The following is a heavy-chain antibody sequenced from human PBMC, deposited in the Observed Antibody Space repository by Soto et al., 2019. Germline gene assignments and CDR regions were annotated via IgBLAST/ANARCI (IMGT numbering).Heavy chain of an antibody. CDR1: GGSISSGDYY. D-gene: IGHD2-8*01. Sequence: QVQLQESGPGLEKPSQTLSLTCTVSGGSISSGDYYWSWIRQPPGKGLEWIGYIYYSGSTYYNPSLKSRVTISVDTSKNQFSLKLSSVTAADTAVYYCARGPGVLMVYATYYFDYWGQGTLVTVSS. J-gene: IGHJ4*02. CDR3: ARGPGVLMVYATYYFDY. CDR2: IYYSGST. V-gene: IGHV4-30-4*01.